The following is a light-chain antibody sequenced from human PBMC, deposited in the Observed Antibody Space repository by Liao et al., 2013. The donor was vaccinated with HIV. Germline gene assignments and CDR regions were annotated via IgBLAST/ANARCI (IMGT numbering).Light chain of an antibody. CDR1: NIGSKN. CDR2: YDT. Sequence: SYVLTQPPSVSVAPGKTATITCGGNNIGSKNVHWYQQRPGQAPLLVIYYDTDRPSGIPERFAGSNSGDTATLTISRVEAGDEADYYCQTWDETVVFGGGTKLTV. J-gene: IGLJ2*01. CDR3: QTWDETVV. V-gene: IGLV3-21*01.